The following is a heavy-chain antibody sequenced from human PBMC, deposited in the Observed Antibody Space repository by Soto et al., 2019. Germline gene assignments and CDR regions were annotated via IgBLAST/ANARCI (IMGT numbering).Heavy chain of an antibody. CDR2: FDPEDGET. J-gene: IGHJ4*02. Sequence: ASVKVSCKVSGYTLTELSMHWVRQAPGKGLEWMGGFDPEDGETIYAQKFQGRVTMTEDTSTDTAYMELSSLRSEDTAVYYCATAPVPPLYDFWSATPPTYFDYWGQGTLVTVSS. CDR1: GYTLTELS. D-gene: IGHD3-3*01. CDR3: ATAPVPPLYDFWSATPPTYFDY. V-gene: IGHV1-24*01.